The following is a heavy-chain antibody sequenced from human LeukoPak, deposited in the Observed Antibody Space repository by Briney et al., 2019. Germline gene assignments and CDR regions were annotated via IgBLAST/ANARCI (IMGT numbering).Heavy chain of an antibody. J-gene: IGHJ6*02. CDR2: INHNGNVN. V-gene: IGHV3-7*03. Sequence: PGGSLRLSCAASGFTFSSYSMNWVRQAPGKGLEWVASINHNGNVNYYVDSVKGRFAISRDNAKNSVYLQMSNLRAEDTAVYFCARGGGLDVWGQGATVTVSS. D-gene: IGHD3-16*01. CDR1: GFTFSSYS. CDR3: ARGGGLDV.